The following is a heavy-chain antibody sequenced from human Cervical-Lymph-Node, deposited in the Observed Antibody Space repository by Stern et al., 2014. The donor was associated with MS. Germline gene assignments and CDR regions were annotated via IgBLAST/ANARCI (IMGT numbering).Heavy chain of an antibody. D-gene: IGHD3-22*01. CDR3: ARSSYYDPLDL. CDR2: INPRDGDT. J-gene: IGHJ5*02. V-gene: IGHV1-2*02. CDR1: GYAFTAYF. Sequence: VQLLESGAEVKRPGASVKVSCKASGYAFTAYFMSWVRQAPGQGLEWLGWINPRDGDTRYAPAFQDKVILTRDTSTSTVFMEVRSLRSDDTAVYFCARSSYYDPLDLWGQGTLVTVSS.